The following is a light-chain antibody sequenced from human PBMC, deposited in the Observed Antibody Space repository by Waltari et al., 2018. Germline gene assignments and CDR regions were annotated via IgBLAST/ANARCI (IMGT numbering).Light chain of an antibody. CDR1: QTIRTTY. Sequence: ELVLTQSPGTLSLSPGEGATLSCRTSQTIRTTYLAWYQQKPGQAPTLLSYGTFTRATGIPDRFTGSGCGTHFSLTISSLEPEDFATYYCQQDDISPLTFGGGTKVEIK. CDR2: GTF. CDR3: QQDDISPLT. V-gene: IGKV3-20*01. J-gene: IGKJ4*01.